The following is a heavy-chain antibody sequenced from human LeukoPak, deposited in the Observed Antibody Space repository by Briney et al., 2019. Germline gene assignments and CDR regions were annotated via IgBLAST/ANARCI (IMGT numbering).Heavy chain of an antibody. J-gene: IGHJ2*01. V-gene: IGHV3-23*01. CDR1: GFTFSSYA. CDR3: AKALRVGAVDNWYFDL. CDR2: ISGSGGST. Sequence: GGSLRLSCAASGFTFSSYAMSWVRQAPGKGLEWVSAISGSGGSTYYADSVKGRFTISRDNSKNTLYLQMNSLRAEDTAVYYCAKALRVGAVDNWYFDLWGRGALVTVSS. D-gene: IGHD6-19*01.